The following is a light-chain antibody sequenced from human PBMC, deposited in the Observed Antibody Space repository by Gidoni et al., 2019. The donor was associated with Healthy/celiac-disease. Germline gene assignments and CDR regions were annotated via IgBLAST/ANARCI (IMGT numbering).Light chain of an antibody. CDR1: ETIDYK. CDR2: GAS. Sequence: ETVLPQSPVTLSVPSGESAALSCRASETIDYKLAWYQQKPGQAPRLLISGASIRATGVPDRFRGSGSGTEFTLTISSLQSEDFAFYYCQQYSNWPPFTFGGGTKVEMK. J-gene: IGKJ4*01. CDR3: QQYSNWPPFT. V-gene: IGKV3-15*01.